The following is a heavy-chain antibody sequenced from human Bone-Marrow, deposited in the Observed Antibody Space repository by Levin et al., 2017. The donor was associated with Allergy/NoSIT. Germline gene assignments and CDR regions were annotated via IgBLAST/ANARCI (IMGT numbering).Heavy chain of an antibody. CDR2: ISSSGSTI. Sequence: GGSLRLSCAASGFTFSDYYMSWIRQAPGKGLEWVSYISSSGSTIYYADSVKGRFTISRDNAKNSLYLQMNSLRAEDTAVYYCARRIVVVVAAISGHYYFDYWGQGTLVTVSS. D-gene: IGHD2-15*01. CDR3: ARRIVVVVAAISGHYYFDY. J-gene: IGHJ4*02. V-gene: IGHV3-11*01. CDR1: GFTFSDYY.